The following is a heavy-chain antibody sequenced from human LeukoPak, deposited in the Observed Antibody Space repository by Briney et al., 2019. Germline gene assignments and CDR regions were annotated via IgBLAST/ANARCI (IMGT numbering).Heavy chain of an antibody. V-gene: IGHV3-23*01. CDR1: TFTFSTYA. CDR2: ISGSGGST. J-gene: IGHJ3*02. CDR3: AKDQTDAFDI. Sequence: NPGGSLRLSCAASTFTFSTYAMSWVRQAPGKGLEWVSAISGSGGSTYYADSVKGRFTISRDNSKNTLYLQMNSLRAEDTAVYYCAKDQTDAFDIWGQGTMVTVSS.